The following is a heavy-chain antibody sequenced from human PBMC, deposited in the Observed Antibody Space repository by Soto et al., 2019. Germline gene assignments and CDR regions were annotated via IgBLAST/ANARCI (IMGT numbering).Heavy chain of an antibody. CDR2: VFYRGAT. CDR1: GGSISSSLYY. V-gene: IGHV4-39*01. J-gene: IGHJ5*01. D-gene: IGHD1-1*01. CDR3: ARVLFHTTGSDNLFDS. Sequence: SETLSLTCTVSGGSISSSLYYWGWIRQPPEKGLEWIGSVFYRGATYYNPSLKSRVTISVETSSNQFSLKLSSVTAADTAIYYCARVLFHTTGSDNLFDSRGQRTPVTVSS.